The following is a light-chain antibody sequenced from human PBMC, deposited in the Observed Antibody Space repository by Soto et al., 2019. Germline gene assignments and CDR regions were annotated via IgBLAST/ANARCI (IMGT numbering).Light chain of an antibody. J-gene: IGLJ2*01. Sequence: QSALTQPLSASGSPGQSVTISCTGTSSDVGAYNYVSWYQQHPGKAPKLIIYEVYKRPSGVPDRFSGFKSGNTASLIVSGLQPEDEADYYCSSYAGINIFVVFGGGTKLTVL. V-gene: IGLV2-8*01. CDR2: EVY. CDR3: SSYAGINIFVV. CDR1: SSDVGAYNY.